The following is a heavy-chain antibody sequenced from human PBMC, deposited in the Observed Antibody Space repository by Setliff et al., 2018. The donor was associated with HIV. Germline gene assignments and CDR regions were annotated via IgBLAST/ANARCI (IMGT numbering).Heavy chain of an antibody. Sequence: ASVKVSCKASGYPFTGYYMHWVRQAPGQGLEWMGWINPNSGGTNYAQKFQGRVTMTRDTSISTAYMELSSLRSEDTAVYYCADSSGYYWNWFDPWGQGTLVTVSS. CDR2: INPNSGGT. CDR3: ADSSGYYWNWFDP. V-gene: IGHV1-2*02. J-gene: IGHJ5*02. CDR1: GYPFTGYY. D-gene: IGHD3-22*01.